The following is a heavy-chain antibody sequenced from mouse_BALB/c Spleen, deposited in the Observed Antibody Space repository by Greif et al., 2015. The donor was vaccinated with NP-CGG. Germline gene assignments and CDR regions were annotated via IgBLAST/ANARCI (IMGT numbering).Heavy chain of an antibody. CDR2: IYPGSGNT. J-gene: IGHJ1*01. Sequence: QVQLKESGAELARPGASVKLSCKASGYTFTDYYINWVKQRTGQGLEWIGEIYPGSGNTYYNEKFKGKATLTADKSSSTAYMQLSRLTSEDSAVYLCARDSRYFDVWGAGTTVTVSS. CDR1: GYTFTDYY. V-gene: IGHV1-77*01. CDR3: ARDSRYFDV.